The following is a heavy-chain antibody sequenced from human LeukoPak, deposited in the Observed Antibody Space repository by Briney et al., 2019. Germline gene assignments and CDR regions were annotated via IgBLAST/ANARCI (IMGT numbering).Heavy chain of an antibody. CDR2: ISSSSIYM. Sequence: GGSLRLSCAASGFTFSSYSMNWVRQAPGKGLEWVSSISSSSIYMFYADSVKGRFTISRDNSKNTLYLQMNSLRAEDTAVYYCARDLSYYDFWSGYPFDYWGQGTLVTVSS. J-gene: IGHJ4*02. CDR3: ARDLSYYDFWSGYPFDY. V-gene: IGHV3-21*01. CDR1: GFTFSSYS. D-gene: IGHD3-3*01.